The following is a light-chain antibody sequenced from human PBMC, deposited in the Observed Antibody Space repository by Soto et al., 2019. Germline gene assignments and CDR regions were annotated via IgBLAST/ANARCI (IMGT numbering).Light chain of an antibody. Sequence: EFVLTQSPGTLSLSAGESATLSCRGSQTVRNNYLAWYQQKTGQAPRLLIYDESSRATGIPDRFSGGGSGTDLNLTISSLEPEDFAVYYCQKFSSYPLTCGGGTKVDIK. CDR2: DES. CDR1: QTVRNNY. V-gene: IGKV3-20*01. J-gene: IGKJ4*01. CDR3: QKFSSYPLT.